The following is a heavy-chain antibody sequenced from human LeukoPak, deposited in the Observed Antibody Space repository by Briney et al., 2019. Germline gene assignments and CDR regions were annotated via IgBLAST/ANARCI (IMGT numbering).Heavy chain of an antibody. D-gene: IGHD5-24*01. V-gene: IGHV4-31*03. CDR3: ARGLPPGYNYDY. Sequence: SETLSLTCTVSGGSISSGGYYWSWIRQHPGKGLEWIGYIYYSGSTYYNPSLKSRVTISVDTSKNQFSLKLSSVTAADTAVYYCARGLPPGYNYDYWGQGTLVTVSS. J-gene: IGHJ4*02. CDR2: IYYSGST. CDR1: GGSISSGGYY.